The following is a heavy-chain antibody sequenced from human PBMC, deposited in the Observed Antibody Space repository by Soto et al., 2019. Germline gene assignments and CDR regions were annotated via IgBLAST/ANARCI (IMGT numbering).Heavy chain of an antibody. CDR1: GGTFSSYA. CDR3: AREWVPGTVLVPAAISFGMDV. J-gene: IGHJ6*02. D-gene: IGHD2-2*01. V-gene: IGHV1-69*13. CDR2: IIPIFGTA. Sequence: ASVKVSCKASGGTFSSYAISWVRQAPGQGLEWMGGIIPIFGTANYAQKFQGRVTITADESTSTAYMELSSLRSEDTAVYYCAREWVPGTVLVPAAISFGMDVWGQGTTVTVSS.